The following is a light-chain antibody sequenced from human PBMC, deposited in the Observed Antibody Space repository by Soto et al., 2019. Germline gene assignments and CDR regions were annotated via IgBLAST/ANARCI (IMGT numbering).Light chain of an antibody. CDR1: QRLGTW. CDR3: QQYNSYSNT. CDR2: DAS. V-gene: IGKV1-5*01. Sequence: DIQMTQSPPTRPESVGAGLTFTSRPGQRLGTWLAWYQQKPGKAPKLLIYDASSLESGVPSRFSGSGSGTEFTLTISSLQPDDFATYYCQQYNSYSNTFGQGTKLEIK. J-gene: IGKJ2*01.